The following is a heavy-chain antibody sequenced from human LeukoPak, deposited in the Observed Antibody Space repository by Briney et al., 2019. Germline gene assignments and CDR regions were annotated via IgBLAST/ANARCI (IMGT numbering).Heavy chain of an antibody. CDR3: AKAPPRGWLGRGWDY. CDR2: ISGSGGST. Sequence: GGSLRLSCAASGFTFSSYWMHWVRQAPGKGLEWVSTISGSGGSTYYADSVKGRFTISRDNSKNTLYLQMNSLRAEDTAVYYCAKAPPRGWLGRGWDYWGQGTLVTVSS. V-gene: IGHV3-23*01. J-gene: IGHJ4*02. CDR1: GFTFSSYW. D-gene: IGHD6-19*01.